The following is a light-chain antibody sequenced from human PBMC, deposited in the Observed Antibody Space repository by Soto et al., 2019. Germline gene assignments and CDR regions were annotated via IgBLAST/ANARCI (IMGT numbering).Light chain of an antibody. CDR2: KES. J-gene: IGKJ1*01. CDR1: QTISSW. Sequence: DIQMTQSPSTLSGSVGDRVTITCRASQTISSWLAWYQQKPGKDPKLLIYKESTLKSGVPSRFSSSGSGTEFTLTISSLQPDDFATYYCQHYNSYSEAFGQGTKVEHK. V-gene: IGKV1-5*03. CDR3: QHYNSYSEA.